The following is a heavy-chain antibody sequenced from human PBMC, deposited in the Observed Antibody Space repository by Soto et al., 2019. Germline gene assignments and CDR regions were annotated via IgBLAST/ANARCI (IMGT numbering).Heavy chain of an antibody. CDR3: ARQRVAARRQIVDY. D-gene: IGHD6-6*01. CDR2: IYYSGST. CDR1: GGSISSYY. Sequence: PSETLSLTCTVSGGSISSYYWSWIRQPPGKGLEWIGYIYYSGSTNYNPSLKSRVTISVDTSKNQFSLKLSSVTAADTAVYYCARQRVAARRQIVDYWGQGTLVTVSS. J-gene: IGHJ4*02. V-gene: IGHV4-59*08.